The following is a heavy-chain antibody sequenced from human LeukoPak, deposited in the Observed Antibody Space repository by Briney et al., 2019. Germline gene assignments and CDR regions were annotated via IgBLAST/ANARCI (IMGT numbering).Heavy chain of an antibody. D-gene: IGHD2-8*01. CDR3: THRRTNMRMDG. Sequence: SGPTLVYPTQTLTMTCTFSGCSLSTRGETVGWMRQITGNALSGITAIHWFDDKYYSPSLKSRLTITKHTSKIQVLLTITNMDPVHTDTYYCTHRRTNMRMDGCRKGTTVADPS. CDR1: GCSLSTRGET. CDR2: IHWFDDK. J-gene: IGHJ6*04. V-gene: IGHV2-5*01.